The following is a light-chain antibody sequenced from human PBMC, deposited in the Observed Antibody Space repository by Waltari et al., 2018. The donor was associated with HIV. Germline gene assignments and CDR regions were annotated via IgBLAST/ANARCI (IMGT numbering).Light chain of an antibody. CDR3: ESAHSSLWV. V-gene: IGLV3-25*03. J-gene: IGLJ3*02. Sequence: NERPHPPSVPGPPGQTARINCPGDAFPKKEPYWYQQKAGQAPGLVIYKDSARPSGIPERFSGSSSGTTVTLTISGVQAEDEADYYCESAHSSLWVFGGGTKLTVL. CDR1: AFPKKE. CDR2: KDS.